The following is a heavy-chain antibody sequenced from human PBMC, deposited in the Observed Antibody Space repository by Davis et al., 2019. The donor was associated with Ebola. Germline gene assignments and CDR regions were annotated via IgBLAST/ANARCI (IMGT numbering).Heavy chain of an antibody. CDR1: GYTFTSYY. CDR2: INPSGGST. D-gene: IGHD6-19*01. CDR3: ARDRYSSGWYGGFGY. Sequence: ASVKVSCKASGYTFTSYYMHWVRQAPGQGLEWMGIINPSGGSTSYAQKFQGRVTMTRDTSTSTVYMELSSLRSEDTAVYYCARDRYSSGWYGGFGYWGQGTLVTVSS. J-gene: IGHJ4*02. V-gene: IGHV1-46*01.